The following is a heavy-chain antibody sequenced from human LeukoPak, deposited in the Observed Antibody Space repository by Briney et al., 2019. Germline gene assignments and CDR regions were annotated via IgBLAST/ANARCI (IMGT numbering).Heavy chain of an antibody. D-gene: IGHD6-13*01. V-gene: IGHV3-30*18. CDR2: ISYDGSNK. CDR3: TKDLSYSSRSYGMDV. J-gene: IGHJ6*02. CDR1: GFTFSSYG. Sequence: GGSLRLSCAASGFTFSSYGVHWVRQAPGKGLEWVAVISYDGSNKYYSGSVKGRFTISRDNSKNTLYLQMNSLRAEDTAVYYRTKDLSYSSRSYGMDVWGQGTTVTVSS.